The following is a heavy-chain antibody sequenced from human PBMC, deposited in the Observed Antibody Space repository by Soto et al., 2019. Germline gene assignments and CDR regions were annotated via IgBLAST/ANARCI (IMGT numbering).Heavy chain of an antibody. CDR1: GYTFSDYY. V-gene: IGHV1-2*02. CDR3: AREMGVIAAPGYTWFDP. CDR2: INPSSGGT. D-gene: IGHD6-13*01. J-gene: IGHJ5*02. Sequence: GASVKVSCKASGYTFSDYYVHWVREAPGQGLEWMGWINPSSGGTIYTQRFQGRVTMTRDTSISTVYMELSRLTSDDTAVYYCAREMGVIAAPGYTWFDPWGQGALVTVSS.